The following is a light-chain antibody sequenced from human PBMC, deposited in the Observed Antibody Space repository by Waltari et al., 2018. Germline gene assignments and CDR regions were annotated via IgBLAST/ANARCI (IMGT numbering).Light chain of an antibody. J-gene: IGLJ3*02. V-gene: IGLV2-8*01. Sequence: QSALTQPAPVSGSPGQSITISCTGTSHDVGSYHFSPWYHQYPGKAPQVMLYEVSKRPSGVPDRFSGSKSDNTASLTVSGVQAEDEADYYCSSYAGNNNLVFGGGTKLTVL. CDR3: SSYAGNNNLV. CDR1: SHDVGSYHF. CDR2: EVS.